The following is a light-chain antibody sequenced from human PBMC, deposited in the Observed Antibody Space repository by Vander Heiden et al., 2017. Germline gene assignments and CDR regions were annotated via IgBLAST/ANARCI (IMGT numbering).Light chain of an antibody. CDR3: PSYDSSNVV. J-gene: IGLJ3*02. CDR2: EDN. V-gene: IGLV6-57*01. Sequence: LLTQPHSLSEPPAKTVTISCTRSSGSVASNYVEWYQQRPGSSPTTVSDEDNQRPSGVADRFSGCIDSSSTYALPTIAGLKAEDDDYYYCPSYDSSNVVFGGGTKLTVL. CDR1: SGSVASNY.